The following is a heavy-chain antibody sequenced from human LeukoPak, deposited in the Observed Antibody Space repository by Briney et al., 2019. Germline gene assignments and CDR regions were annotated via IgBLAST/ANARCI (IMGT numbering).Heavy chain of an antibody. CDR3: AKDDSSGYYYQLGDY. CDR1: GFTFSSYG. Sequence: GGSLRLSCAASGFTFSSYGMHWVRQAQGKGLEWVAFIRYDGSNKYYADSVKGRFTISRDNSKNTLYLQMNSLRAEDTAVYYCAKDDSSGYYYQLGDYWGQGTLVTVSS. J-gene: IGHJ4*02. V-gene: IGHV3-30*02. D-gene: IGHD3-22*01. CDR2: IRYDGSNK.